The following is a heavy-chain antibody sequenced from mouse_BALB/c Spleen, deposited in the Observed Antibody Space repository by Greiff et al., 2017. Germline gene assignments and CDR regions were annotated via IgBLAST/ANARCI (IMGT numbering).Heavy chain of an antibody. Sequence: LVKTGASVKISCKASGYSFTGYYMHWVKQSHGKSLEWIGYISCYNGATSYNQKFKGKATFTVDTSSSPAYMQFNSLTSEDSAVYYCARSYYGNFLYYYAMDYWGQGTSVTVSS. CDR3: ARSYYGNFLYYYAMDY. CDR1: GYSFTGYY. D-gene: IGHD2-10*01. V-gene: IGHV1S34*01. J-gene: IGHJ4*01. CDR2: ISCYNGAT.